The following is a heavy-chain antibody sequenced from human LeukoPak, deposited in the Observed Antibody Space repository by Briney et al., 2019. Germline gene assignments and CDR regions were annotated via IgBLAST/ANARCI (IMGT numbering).Heavy chain of an antibody. Sequence: GGSLRLSCAASGLTSSNYAMSWVRQPPGKGLEWVSIISPRGDNSYYAESVKGRFTISRDYSKNSLYLQTKSLRVEDTAVYYCAKAVTIVGARDYFDYWGKGTLVTVSS. V-gene: IGHV3-23*01. CDR2: ISPRGDNS. D-gene: IGHD1-26*01. J-gene: IGHJ4*02. CDR1: GLTSSNYA. CDR3: AKAVTIVGARDYFDY.